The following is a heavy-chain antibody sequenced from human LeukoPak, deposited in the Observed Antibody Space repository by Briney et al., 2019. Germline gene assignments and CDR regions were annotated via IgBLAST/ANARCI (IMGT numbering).Heavy chain of an antibody. CDR3: ARVSTSGYRDWLDP. V-gene: IGHV1-2*02. CDR2: INPNSGGT. Sequence: GASVKVSCKASGYTFTGYYMHWVRQAPGQGLEWMGWINPNSGGTNSAQKFQGRVTMTRDTSISTAYMELSRLKFDDTAVYYCARVSTSGYRDWLDPWGQGTLVTVSS. CDR1: GYTFTGYY. D-gene: IGHD3-9*01. J-gene: IGHJ5*02.